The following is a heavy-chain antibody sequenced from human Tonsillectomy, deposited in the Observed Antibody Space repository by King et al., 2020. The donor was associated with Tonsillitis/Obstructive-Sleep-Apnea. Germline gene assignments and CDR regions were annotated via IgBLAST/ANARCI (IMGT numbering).Heavy chain of an antibody. V-gene: IGHV4-59*08. CDR3: AGTGAIGNWFDP. CDR2: IYYSGST. D-gene: IGHD2-2*02. Sequence: VQLQESGPGLVKPSETLSLTCTVSGGSISSYYWSWIRQPPGKGLEWIGYIYYSGSTNYNPSLKSRVTISIHTSKNQFSLKRTSVTAADTAVYYFAGTGAIGNWFDPWGQGTLVTVSS. CDR1: GGSISSYY. J-gene: IGHJ5*02.